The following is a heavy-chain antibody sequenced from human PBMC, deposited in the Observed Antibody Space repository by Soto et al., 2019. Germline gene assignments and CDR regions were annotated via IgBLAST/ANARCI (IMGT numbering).Heavy chain of an antibody. CDR1: GGTFSSYA. V-gene: IGHV1-69*13. CDR3: ASNPLGELEPRAVAFDI. D-gene: IGHD1-1*01. Sequence: GASVKVSCKASGGTFSSYAISWVRQAPGQGLEWMGGIIPIFGTANYAQKFQGRVTITADESTSTAYMELSSLRSEDTAVYYCASNPLGELEPRAVAFDIWGQGTMVTVSS. J-gene: IGHJ3*02. CDR2: IIPIFGTA.